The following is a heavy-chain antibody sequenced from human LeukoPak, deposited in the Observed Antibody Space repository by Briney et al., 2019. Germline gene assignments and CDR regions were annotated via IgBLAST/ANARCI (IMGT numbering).Heavy chain of an antibody. CDR3: ARGPPRYASY. CDR2: IDHSGNT. D-gene: IGHD2-21*01. Sequence: PSQTLSLTCAVSGYSISNGYYWGWIRQPPGKGLEWIGSIDHSGNTFYNPSLKSRVTISVDTSKNQFSLKLTSVTVADTAIYYCARGPPRYASYWGQGTLVTVSS. CDR1: GYSISNGYY. V-gene: IGHV4-38-2*01. J-gene: IGHJ4*02.